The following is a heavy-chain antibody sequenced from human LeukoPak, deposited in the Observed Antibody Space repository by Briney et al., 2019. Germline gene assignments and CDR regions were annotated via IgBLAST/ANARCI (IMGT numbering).Heavy chain of an antibody. D-gene: IGHD4-4*01. J-gene: IGHJ5*02. V-gene: IGHV3-53*01. Sequence: PGGSLRLSCAASGFTVSSNYMSWVRQAPGKGLEWVSVIYSGGSTYYADSVKGRFTISRDNAKNSLYLQMNSLRAEDTAVYYCAMTTVTTYNWFDPWGQGTLVTVSS. CDR1: GFTVSSNY. CDR2: IYSGGST. CDR3: AMTTVTTYNWFDP.